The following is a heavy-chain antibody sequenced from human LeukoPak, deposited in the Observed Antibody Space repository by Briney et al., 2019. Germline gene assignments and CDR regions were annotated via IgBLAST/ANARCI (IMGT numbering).Heavy chain of an antibody. CDR3: ARVRTPTDYYDSSGALDY. J-gene: IGHJ4*02. Sequence: GGSLRLSCAASGFTVSGNYMSWVRQAPGKGLEWVSVIYSGGSTYYADSVKGRFTISRDNSKNTLYLHMNSLRAEDTAVYYCARVRTPTDYYDSSGALDYWGQGTLVTVSS. V-gene: IGHV3-66*01. CDR1: GFTVSGNY. CDR2: IYSGGST. D-gene: IGHD3-22*01.